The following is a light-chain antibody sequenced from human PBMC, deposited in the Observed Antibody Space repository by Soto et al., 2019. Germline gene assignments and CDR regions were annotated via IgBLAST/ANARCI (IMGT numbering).Light chain of an antibody. Sequence: ENVLTQSPGTLSLSPGDRASLSCRASQSVSNNYLAWHQQRPGQAPRLLIYGASSRATGIPDRFSGSGSGTDFTLTISRLEPEDFAVYYCQQYGSSPWTFGQGTKVDIK. CDR1: QSVSNNY. V-gene: IGKV3-20*01. CDR3: QQYGSSPWT. CDR2: GAS. J-gene: IGKJ1*01.